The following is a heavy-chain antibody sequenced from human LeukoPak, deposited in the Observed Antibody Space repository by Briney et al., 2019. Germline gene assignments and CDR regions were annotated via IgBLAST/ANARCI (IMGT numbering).Heavy chain of an antibody. V-gene: IGHV4-39*01. Sequence: PSETPSLTPTLPRDSASTNLYCSGWTRQPPRKGLEWIGNLFHSGATYYSPSLRSRVSISVDTSKNQFSLKLNSVTAADTAVYYCARQGYGRSSFFDHWGQGALVTVSS. CDR2: LFHSGAT. CDR1: RDSASTNLYC. J-gene: IGHJ4*02. D-gene: IGHD6-6*01. CDR3: ARQGYGRSSFFDH.